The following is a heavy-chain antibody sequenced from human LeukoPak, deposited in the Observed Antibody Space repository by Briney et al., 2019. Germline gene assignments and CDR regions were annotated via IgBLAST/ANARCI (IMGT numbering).Heavy chain of an antibody. CDR3: ARDAHWGSIAVAGTDAFDI. V-gene: IGHV1-18*01. CDR1: GYTFTSYG. J-gene: IGHJ3*02. Sequence: GASVKVSCKASGYTFTSYGISWVRQAPGQGLEWMGWISAYNGNTNYAQKLQGRVTMTTDTSTSTAYMELRSLRSDDTAVYYCARDAHWGSIAVAGTDAFDIWGQGTMVTVSS. D-gene: IGHD6-19*01. CDR2: ISAYNGNT.